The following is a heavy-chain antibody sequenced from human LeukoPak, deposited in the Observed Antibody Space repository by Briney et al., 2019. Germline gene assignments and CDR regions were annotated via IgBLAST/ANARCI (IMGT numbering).Heavy chain of an antibody. CDR2: IIPIFGTA. CDR3: ARCSNWNPLTDYYYYYGMDV. J-gene: IGHJ6*02. V-gene: IGHV1-69*13. CDR1: GGTFSSYA. D-gene: IGHD1-20*01. Sequence: ASVKVSCKASGGTFSSYAISWVRQAPGQGLEWMGGIIPIFGTANYAQKFQGRVTITADESTSTAYMELSSLRSEDTAVYYCARCSNWNPLTDYYYYYGMDVWGQGTTVTVSS.